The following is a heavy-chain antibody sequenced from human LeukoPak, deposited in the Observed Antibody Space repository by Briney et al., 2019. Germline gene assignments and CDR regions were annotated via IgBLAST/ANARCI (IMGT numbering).Heavy chain of an antibody. CDR1: GGSISSYY. CDR2: IYYSGST. V-gene: IGHV4-59*01. Sequence: SETLSLTCTVSGGSISSYYWSWIRQPPGKGLEWIGYIYYSGSTNYNPSLKSRVTISVDTSKNQFSPKLSSVTAADTAVYYCARDNWGSADYWGQGTLVTVSS. J-gene: IGHJ4*02. D-gene: IGHD7-27*01. CDR3: ARDNWGSADY.